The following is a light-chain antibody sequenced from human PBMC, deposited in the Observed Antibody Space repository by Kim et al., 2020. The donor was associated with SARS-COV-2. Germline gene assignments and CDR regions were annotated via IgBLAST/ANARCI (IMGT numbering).Light chain of an antibody. CDR2: QDN. CDR1: KLGNKY. CDR3: QAWDRTTMV. Sequence: SYELTQPPSVSVSPGQPASITYSGDKLGNKYVCWYQQRPGQSPVLVMYQDNRRPSGIPERFSGSNSGNTATLTISGTQAMDEADYYCQAWDRTTMVFGGGTQLTVL. J-gene: IGLJ2*01. V-gene: IGLV3-1*01.